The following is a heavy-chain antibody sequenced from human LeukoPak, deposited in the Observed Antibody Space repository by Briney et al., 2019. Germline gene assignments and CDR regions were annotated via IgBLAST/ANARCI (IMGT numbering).Heavy chain of an antibody. CDR3: ARVLSADSPGFQH. CDR1: GYTFSSFW. V-gene: IGHV3-74*01. CDR2: IDSDGSGT. J-gene: IGHJ1*01. Sequence: GGSLRLSCAASGYTFSSFWIHWVRQAPGKGLEWVARIDSDGSGTRYADSVKGRFTISRDNAKKTLYLQMNSLRAEETAVYYCARVLSADSPGFQHWGQGTLVTVSS. D-gene: IGHD3-22*01.